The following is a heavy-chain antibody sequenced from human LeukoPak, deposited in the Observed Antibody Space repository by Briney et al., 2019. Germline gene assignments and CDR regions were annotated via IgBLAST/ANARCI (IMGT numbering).Heavy chain of an antibody. J-gene: IGHJ6*02. CDR3: ARDQGVPSTGYYYGMDV. CDR1: GFTFSSYS. Sequence: GGSLRLSCAASGFTFSSYSMTWVRQAPGKGLEWVSSISSSSSYIYYADSVKGRFTISRDNAKNSLYLQMNSLRAEDTAVYYCARDQGVPSTGYYYGMDVWGQGTTVTVSS. D-gene: IGHD3-10*01. CDR2: ISSSSSYI. V-gene: IGHV3-21*01.